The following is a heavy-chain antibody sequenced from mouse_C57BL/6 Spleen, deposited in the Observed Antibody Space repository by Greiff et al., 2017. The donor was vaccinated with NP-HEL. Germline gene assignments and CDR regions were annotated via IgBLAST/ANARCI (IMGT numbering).Heavy chain of an antibody. D-gene: IGHD1-1*01. CDR2: ISSGGDYI. Sequence: EVHLVESGEGLVKPGGSLKLSCAASGFTFSSYAMSWVRQTPEKRLEWVAYISSGGDYIYYADTVKGRFTISRDNARNTLYLQMSSLKSEDTAMYYCTRDDYGSGFDYWGQGTTLTVSS. V-gene: IGHV5-9-1*02. CDR3: TRDDYGSGFDY. J-gene: IGHJ2*01. CDR1: GFTFSSYA.